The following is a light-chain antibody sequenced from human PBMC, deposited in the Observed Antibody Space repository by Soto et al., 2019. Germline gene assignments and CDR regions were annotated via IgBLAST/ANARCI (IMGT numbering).Light chain of an antibody. CDR2: ATS. CDR3: QQFGISPWT. V-gene: IGKV3-20*01. Sequence: EIVLTQSPGTLSLSPGERARLSCRVSQSVSNNYLAWYQQKPGQPPRLLIYATSTRATGIPDRFSGSGSVTNFTLTISRLEPEDFAVYYCQQFGISPWTFGQGTKVDIK. CDR1: QSVSNNY. J-gene: IGKJ1*01.